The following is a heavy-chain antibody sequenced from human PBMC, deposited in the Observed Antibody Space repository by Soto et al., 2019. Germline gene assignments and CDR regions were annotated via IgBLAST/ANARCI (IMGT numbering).Heavy chain of an antibody. CDR1: GYSFTSYL. V-gene: IGHV5-51*01. Sequence: GESLNISCNGSGYSFTSYLIGWVRQMPGKGLEWMGIIYPGDSDTRYSPSFQGQVTISADKSISTAYLQWSSLKASDTAMYYCARNLDYEDFDYWGQGTLVTVSS. D-gene: IGHD3-16*01. CDR3: ARNLDYEDFDY. CDR2: IYPGDSDT. J-gene: IGHJ4*02.